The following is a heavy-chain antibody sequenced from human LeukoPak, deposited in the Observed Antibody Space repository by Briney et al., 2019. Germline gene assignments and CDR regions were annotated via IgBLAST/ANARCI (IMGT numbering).Heavy chain of an antibody. CDR1: GYSISSDYY. CDR2: IYHSGST. V-gene: IGHV4-38-2*02. Sequence: PSETLSLTCTVSGYSISSDYYWGWIRQPPGKGLEWIGSIYHSGSTYYNPSLKSRVTISVDTSKNQFSLKLSSVTAADTAVYYCARDFGVPAAIHAFDIWGQGTMVTVSS. D-gene: IGHD2-2*01. CDR3: ARDFGVPAAIHAFDI. J-gene: IGHJ3*02.